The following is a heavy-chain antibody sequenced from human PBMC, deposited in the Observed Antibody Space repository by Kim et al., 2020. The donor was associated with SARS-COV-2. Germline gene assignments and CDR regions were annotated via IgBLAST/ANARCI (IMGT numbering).Heavy chain of an antibody. Sequence: SETLFLTCAVYGGSFSGYYWSWIRQPPGKGLEWIGEINHSGSTNYNPSLKSRVTISVDTSKNQFSLKLSSVTAADTAVYYCARGGGATLFYYYYGMDVWGQGTTVTVSS. CDR2: INHSGST. CDR1: GGSFSGYY. CDR3: ARGGGATLFYYYYGMDV. D-gene: IGHD1-26*01. V-gene: IGHV4-34*01. J-gene: IGHJ6*02.